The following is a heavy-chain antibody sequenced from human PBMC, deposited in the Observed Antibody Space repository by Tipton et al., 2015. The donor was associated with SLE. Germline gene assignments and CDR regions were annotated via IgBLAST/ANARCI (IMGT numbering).Heavy chain of an antibody. Sequence: TLSLTCAVYGGSFSGYYWSWIRQPPGKGLEWIGEINHSGSTNYNPSLKSRVTISVDTSKNQFSLKLSSVTAADTAMYYCARGGNMLRVADFDYWGQGTLVTVSS. CDR3: ARGGNMLRVADFDY. CDR2: INHSGST. D-gene: IGHD6-19*01. CDR1: GGSFSGYY. J-gene: IGHJ4*02. V-gene: IGHV4-34*01.